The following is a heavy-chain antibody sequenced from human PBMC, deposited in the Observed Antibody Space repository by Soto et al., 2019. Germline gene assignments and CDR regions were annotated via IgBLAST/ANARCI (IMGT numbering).Heavy chain of an antibody. D-gene: IGHD4-17*01. CDR3: QLSTVTDPFDY. V-gene: IGHV3-30*03. J-gene: IGHJ4*02. CDR2: ISYDGSNK. CDR1: GFTFSSYG. Sequence: QPGGSLRLSCAASGFTFSSYGMHWVRQAPGKGLEWVAVISYDGSNKYYADSVKGRFTISRDNSKNTLYLQMNSLRAEDTAVYYCQLSTVTDPFDYWGQGTLVTVSS.